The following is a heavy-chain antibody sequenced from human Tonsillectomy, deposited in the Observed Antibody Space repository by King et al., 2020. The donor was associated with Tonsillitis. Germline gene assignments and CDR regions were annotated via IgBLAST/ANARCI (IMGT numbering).Heavy chain of an antibody. J-gene: IGHJ4*02. V-gene: IGHV3-30*03. CDR3: AGNTAY. Sequence: QLVESGGGVVQPGGSPRLSCAASGFTFTSHDMHWVRQAPGKGLEWVALISNDGINKYYSDSVKGRFTISRDNSKNMLYLQMNSLSAEDPALYFCAGNTAYWGQGTLVTVSS. D-gene: IGHD2/OR15-2a*01. CDR2: ISNDGINK. CDR1: GFTFTSHD.